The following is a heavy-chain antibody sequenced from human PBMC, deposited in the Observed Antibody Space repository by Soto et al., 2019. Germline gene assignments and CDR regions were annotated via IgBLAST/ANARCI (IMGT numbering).Heavy chain of an antibody. D-gene: IGHD6-13*01. J-gene: IGHJ4*02. CDR2: INHSGST. CDR1: GGSFSGYY. CDR3: ARAPIAAAGSNYFDY. Sequence: PSETLSLTCAVYGGSFSGYYWSWIRQPPGKGLEWIGEINHSGSTNYNPSLKSRVTISVDTSKNQFSLKLSSVTAADTAVYYCARAPIAAAGSNYFDYWGQGTPVTVSS. V-gene: IGHV4-34*01.